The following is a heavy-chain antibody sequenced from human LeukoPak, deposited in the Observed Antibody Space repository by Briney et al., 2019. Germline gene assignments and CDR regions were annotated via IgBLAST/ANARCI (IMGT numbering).Heavy chain of an antibody. CDR3: ARSFRDILTGYYYYYYYGMDV. V-gene: IGHV1-69*10. CDR1: GGTFSSYA. Sequence: ASVKVSCKASGGTFSSYAISWVRQAPGQGLEWMGGIIPILGIANYAQKFQGRVTMTRNTSISTAYMELSSLRSEDTAVYYCARSFRDILTGYYYYYYYGMDVWGQGTTVTVSS. CDR2: IIPILGIA. D-gene: IGHD3-9*01. J-gene: IGHJ6*02.